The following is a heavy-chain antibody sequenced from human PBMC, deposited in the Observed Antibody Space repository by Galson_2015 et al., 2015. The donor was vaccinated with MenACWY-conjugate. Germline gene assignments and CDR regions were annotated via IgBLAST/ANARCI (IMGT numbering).Heavy chain of an antibody. CDR3: ARDLGFYCSHNDCYSPY. Sequence: SLRLSCAASGFIYNNYWMSWVRQVQGKGPEWVPNIKQDGSEKYYVDSVRGRFTIARDNAKNSLYLQMNSLRAEDTAVYYCARDLGFYCSHNDCYSPYWGQGTVVTVSS. CDR1: GFIYNNYW. D-gene: IGHD2-15*01. CDR2: IKQDGSEK. J-gene: IGHJ4*02. V-gene: IGHV3-7*03.